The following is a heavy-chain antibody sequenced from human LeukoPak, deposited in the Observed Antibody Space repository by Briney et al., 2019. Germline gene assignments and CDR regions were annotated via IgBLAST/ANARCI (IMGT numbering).Heavy chain of an antibody. D-gene: IGHD6-13*01. Sequence: GGSLRLSCAASGFTFSTYSMNWVRQAPGKGLEWISDINYSGSNIYYADSVKGRFTVSRDNAKNSLYLQMNSLRAEDTAVYYCARPSSDWPQPRPFDYWGQGTRVTVSS. CDR1: GFTFSTYS. CDR3: ARPSSDWPQPRPFDY. J-gene: IGHJ4*02. V-gene: IGHV3-48*04. CDR2: INYSGSNI.